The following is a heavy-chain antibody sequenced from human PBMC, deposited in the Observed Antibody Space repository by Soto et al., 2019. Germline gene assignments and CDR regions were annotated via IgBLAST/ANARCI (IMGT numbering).Heavy chain of an antibody. CDR2: IKSKTDGGTT. Sequence: GGSLRLACAASGFTFSNAWMNWVRQAPGKGLEWVGRIKSKTDGGTTDYAAPVKGRFTISRDDSKNTLYLQMNSLKTEDTAVYYCTTGASIAAQWDYYYGMEVWGQGTTVTVSS. D-gene: IGHD6-6*01. CDR3: TTGASIAAQWDYYYGMEV. V-gene: IGHV3-15*07. J-gene: IGHJ6*02. CDR1: GFTFSNAW.